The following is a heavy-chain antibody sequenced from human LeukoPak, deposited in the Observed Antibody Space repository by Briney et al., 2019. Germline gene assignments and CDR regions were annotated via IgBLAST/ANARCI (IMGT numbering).Heavy chain of an antibody. V-gene: IGHV4-4*07. CDR2: IYTSGST. CDR3: ARDGTTAVYYYYGMDV. Sequence: SETLSLTCTVSGGSISSYYWSWIRQPAGKGLEWIGRIYTSGSTNYNPSLKSRVTMSVDTSKNQFSLKLSSVTAADTAVYYCARDGTTAVYYYYGMDVWGLGTTVTVSS. J-gene: IGHJ6*02. D-gene: IGHD1-1*01. CDR1: GGSISSYY.